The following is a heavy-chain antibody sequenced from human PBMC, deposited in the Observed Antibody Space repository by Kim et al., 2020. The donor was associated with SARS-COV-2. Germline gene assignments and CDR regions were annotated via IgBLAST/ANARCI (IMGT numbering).Heavy chain of an antibody. CDR3: ARPYCSSTSCYLNMDV. J-gene: IGHJ6*02. D-gene: IGHD2-2*01. V-gene: IGHV4-39*01. Sequence: SLKSRVTISVDTSKNQFSLKLSSVTAADTAVYYCARPYCSSTSCYLNMDVWGQGTTVTVSS.